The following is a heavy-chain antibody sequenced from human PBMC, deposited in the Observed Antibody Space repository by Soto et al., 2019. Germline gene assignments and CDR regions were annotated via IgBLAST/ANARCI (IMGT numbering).Heavy chain of an antibody. V-gene: IGHV3-9*01. CDR2: ITWNSHVL. CDR1: GLSFDDYA. J-gene: IGHJ4*02. CDR3: ARGGLAFWSPYYCDF. Sequence: PGGSLRLSCASTGLSFDDYAMHWVRQAPGQGLEWVAGITWNSHVLFYPDSVKGRFTISRDNSRNSLYLQMNSLRAEDTAFYYCARGGLAFWSPYYCDFLGQGTRGTVSS. D-gene: IGHD3-3*01.